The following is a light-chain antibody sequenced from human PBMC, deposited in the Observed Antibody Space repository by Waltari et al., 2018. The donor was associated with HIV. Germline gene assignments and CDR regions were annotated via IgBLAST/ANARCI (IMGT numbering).Light chain of an antibody. CDR1: QGIRNA. CDR2: AAS. CDR3: LQHYDYPRT. Sequence: DLQMTQSPSSLSASVGDRVTLPCRASQGIRNALGWYQQKPGEAPKRLIYAASTLRNGVSSRFSGSGAGTEFTLTITSLQPEDVATYYCLQHYDYPRTFGQGTKLEIK. J-gene: IGKJ2*01. V-gene: IGKV1-17*01.